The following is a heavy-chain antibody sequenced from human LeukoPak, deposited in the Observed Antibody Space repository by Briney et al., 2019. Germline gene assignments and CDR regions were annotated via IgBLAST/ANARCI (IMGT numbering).Heavy chain of an antibody. CDR3: AELGITMIGGV. CDR1: GFTFSSYE. D-gene: IGHD3-10*02. CDR2: ISSSGSTI. Sequence: QPGGSLRLSCAASGFTFSSYEMNWVRQAPGKGLERVSYISSSGSTIYYADSVKGRFIISRDNAKNSLYLQMNSLRAEDTAVYYCAELGITMIGGVWGKGTTVTISS. V-gene: IGHV3-48*03. J-gene: IGHJ6*04.